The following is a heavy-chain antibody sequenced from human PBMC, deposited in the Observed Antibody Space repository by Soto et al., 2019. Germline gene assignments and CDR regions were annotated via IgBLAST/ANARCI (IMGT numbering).Heavy chain of an antibody. J-gene: IGHJ6*02. CDR1: RLTFSAHD. V-gene: IGHV3-33*01. CDR2: IWSDGSRG. CDR3: AGEPKGGAYDMDG. Sequence: ESGGGVVQPGTSLRLSCAASRLTFSAHDMHWVRQAPGKGLEWVALIWSDGSRGFYADSVKGRFTISRDNFKNTVYLQMNLLGAADTAVYYCAGEPKGGAYDMDGWGQGTTVTVSS. D-gene: IGHD3-16*01.